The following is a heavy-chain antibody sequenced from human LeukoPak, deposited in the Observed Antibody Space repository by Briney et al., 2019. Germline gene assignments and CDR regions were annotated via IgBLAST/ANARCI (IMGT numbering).Heavy chain of an antibody. Sequence: GGSLRLSCAASGFSFSTYGMEWVRQAPGKGLERVALIWYDGTNTYYVDSVKGRFTISRDNSKNTLYLQMNSLRAEDTAVYYCAKVGGNSGYDNYYYMDVWGKGTTVTVSS. V-gene: IGHV3-33*03. CDR2: IWYDGTNT. D-gene: IGHD5-12*01. CDR1: GFSFSTYG. CDR3: AKVGGNSGYDNYYYMDV. J-gene: IGHJ6*03.